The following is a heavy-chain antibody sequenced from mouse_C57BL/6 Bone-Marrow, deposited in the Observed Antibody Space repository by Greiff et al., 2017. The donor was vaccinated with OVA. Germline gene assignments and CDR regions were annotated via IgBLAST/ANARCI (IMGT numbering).Heavy chain of an antibody. J-gene: IGHJ2*01. D-gene: IGHD1-1*01. Sequence: VQLQQSGAELVRPGASVTLSCKASGYTFTDYEMHWVKQTPVHGLEWIGAIDPETGGTAYNQKFKGKAILTADKSSSTAYMELRSLTSEDSAVYYCTRDSPITTVVAPFDYWGQGTTLTVAS. CDR2: IDPETGGT. CDR1: GYTFTDYE. V-gene: IGHV1-15*01. CDR3: TRDSPITTVVAPFDY.